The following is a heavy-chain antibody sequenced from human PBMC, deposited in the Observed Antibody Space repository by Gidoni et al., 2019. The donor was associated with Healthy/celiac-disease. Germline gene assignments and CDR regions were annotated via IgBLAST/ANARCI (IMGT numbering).Heavy chain of an antibody. CDR3: ARSQGAVGARLSTY. V-gene: IGHV3-33*01. J-gene: IGHJ4*02. CDR2: IWYDGSNK. D-gene: IGHD1-26*01. Sequence: QVQLVESGGGVVQPGRSLRLSCAASGFTFSSYGMHWVRQAPDKGLEWVAVIWYDGSNKYYADSVKGRFTISRDNSKNTLYLQMNSLRAEDTAVYYCARSQGAVGARLSTYWGQGTLVTVSS. CDR1: GFTFSSYG.